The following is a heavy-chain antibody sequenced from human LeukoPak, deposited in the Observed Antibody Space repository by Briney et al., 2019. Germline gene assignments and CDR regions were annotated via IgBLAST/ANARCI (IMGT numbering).Heavy chain of an antibody. CDR1: GYTFTGYY. J-gene: IGHJ4*02. CDR2: INPNSGGT. D-gene: IGHD2-2*02. CDR3: ASQDCSSTSCYRGTGY. Sequence: ASVKVSCKASGYTFTGYYMHWVRQAPGQGLEWMGWINPNSGGTNYAQKFQGRVTITRDTTISTAYMELSRQRSDNTAVYYCASQDCSSTSCYRGTGYWGQGTMVGVCS. V-gene: IGHV1-2*02.